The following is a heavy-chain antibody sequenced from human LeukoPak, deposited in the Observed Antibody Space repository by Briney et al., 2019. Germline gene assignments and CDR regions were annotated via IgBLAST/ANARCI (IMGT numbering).Heavy chain of an antibody. CDR1: GGSISSSSYY. CDR2: IYYSGST. J-gene: IGHJ4*02. Sequence: TSETLSLTCTVSGGSISSSSYYWGWIRQPPGKGLEWIGSIYYSGSTYYNPSLKSRVTISVDTSKNQFSLKLSSVTAADTAVYYCARHMTTVALDYWGQGTLVTVSS. CDR3: ARHMTTVALDY. D-gene: IGHD4-23*01. V-gene: IGHV4-39*01.